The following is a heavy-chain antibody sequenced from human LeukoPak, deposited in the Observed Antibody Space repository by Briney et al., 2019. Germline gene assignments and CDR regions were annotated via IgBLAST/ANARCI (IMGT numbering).Heavy chain of an antibody. V-gene: IGHV5-51*01. CDR3: ARSYGSGSYSINDAFDI. CDR1: GYSFTSYW. D-gene: IGHD3-10*01. Sequence: GESLKISCKGSGYSFTSYWIGWVRQMPGKGLEWMGIIYPGDSDTRYSPSFQGRVTISADKSISTAYLQWSSLKASDTAMYYCARSYGSGSYSINDAFDIWGQGTMVTVSS. CDR2: IYPGDSDT. J-gene: IGHJ3*02.